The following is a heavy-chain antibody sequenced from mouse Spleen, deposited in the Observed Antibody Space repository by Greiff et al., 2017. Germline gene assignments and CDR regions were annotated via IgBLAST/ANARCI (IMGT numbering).Heavy chain of an antibody. V-gene: IGHV1-77*01. CDR3: ARRGTGTRGMDY. D-gene: IGHD4-1*01. Sequence: VKLMESGPELVKPGASVKMSCKASGYTFTDYVISWVKQRTGQGLEWIGEIYPGSGSTYYNEKFKGKATLTADKSSNTAYMQLSSLTSEDSAVYFCARRGTGTRGMDYWGQGTSVTVSS. CDR2: IYPGSGST. CDR1: GYTFTDYV. J-gene: IGHJ4*01.